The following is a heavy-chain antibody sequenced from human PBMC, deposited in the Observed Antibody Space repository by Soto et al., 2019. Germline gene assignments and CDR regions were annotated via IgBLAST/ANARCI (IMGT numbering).Heavy chain of an antibody. J-gene: IGHJ6*02. CDR3: ARYVVPAATPYYYYGMDV. V-gene: IGHV1-69*06. Sequence: QVQLVQSGAEVKKPGSSVKVSCKASGGTFSSYAISWVRQAPGQWLEWMGGIIPIFGTANYAQKFQGRVTITADKSTSTAYMELSSLRSEDTAVYYCARYVVPAATPYYYYGMDVWGQGTTVTVSS. CDR2: IIPIFGTA. D-gene: IGHD2-2*01. CDR1: GGTFSSYA.